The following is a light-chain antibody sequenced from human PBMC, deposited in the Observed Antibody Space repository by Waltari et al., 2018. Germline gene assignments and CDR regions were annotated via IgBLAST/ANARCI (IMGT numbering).Light chain of an antibody. V-gene: IGKV1-39*01. CDR1: RGIDAF. CDR3: QQSYSAPFT. Sequence: DIQMTQSPSSLPASVADRVTITCRARRGIDAFLNWYQQQPGKAPKLLIYDASTLQRGVPPRFSGTRIGTDFSRTISDLQPEDFATYCCQQSYSAPFTFGRGTRLE. CDR2: DAS. J-gene: IGKJ5*01.